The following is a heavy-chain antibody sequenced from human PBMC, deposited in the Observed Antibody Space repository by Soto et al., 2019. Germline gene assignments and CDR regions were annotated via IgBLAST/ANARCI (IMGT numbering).Heavy chain of an antibody. J-gene: IGHJ6*02. CDR3: ARVGYSNYSYYYGMDV. CDR2: INHSGST. Sequence: SETLSLTCAVYGGSFSGYYWSWIRQPPGKGLEWIGEINHSGSTNYNPSLKSRVTISVDTSKNQFSLKLSSVTAADTAVYYCARVGYSNYSYYYGMDVWGQGTTVTVSS. D-gene: IGHD4-4*01. V-gene: IGHV4-34*01. CDR1: GGSFSGYY.